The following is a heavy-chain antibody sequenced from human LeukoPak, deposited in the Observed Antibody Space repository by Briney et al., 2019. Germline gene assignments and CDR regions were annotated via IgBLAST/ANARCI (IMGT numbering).Heavy chain of an antibody. J-gene: IGHJ5*02. D-gene: IGHD3-22*01. CDR3: ASSSGGFNWFDP. CDR2: INSDGSST. Sequence: QPXGSLRLSCAASGFTFSRYWMHWVRQAXGKGLVWVSRINSDGSSTNYADSVKGRFTISRDNAKNTLYLQMNSLRVEDTAVYYCASSSGGFNWFDPWGQGTLVTVSS. V-gene: IGHV3-74*01. CDR1: GFTFSRYW.